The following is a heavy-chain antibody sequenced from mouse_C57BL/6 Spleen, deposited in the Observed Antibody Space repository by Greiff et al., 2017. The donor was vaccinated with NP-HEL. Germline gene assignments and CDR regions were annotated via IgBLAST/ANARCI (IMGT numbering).Heavy chain of an antibody. CDR3: ARRREGAMDY. Sequence: QSCKASGYTFTSYWLHWVKPRPGPGLAWIGEIDPSDSSTNYNQKFTGKSTLTVDKSSSTAYMQLSSLTSEDSAVYYCARRREGAMDYWGQGTSVTVSS. V-gene: IGHV1-69*01. CDR1: GYTFTSYW. CDR2: IDPSDSST. J-gene: IGHJ4*01.